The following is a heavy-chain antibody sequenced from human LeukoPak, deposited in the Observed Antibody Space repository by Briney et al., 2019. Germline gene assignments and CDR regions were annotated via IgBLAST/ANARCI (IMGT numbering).Heavy chain of an antibody. CDR3: AREEAVDYDILTGYYEHYAFDI. J-gene: IGHJ3*02. Sequence: PSETLSLTCTVSGGSISSSSYYWGWIRQPPGKGLEWIGSIYYSGSTYYNPSLKSRVTISVDTSKNQFSLKLSSVTAADTAVYYCAREEAVDYDILTGYYEHYAFDIWGQGTMVTVSS. CDR2: IYYSGST. CDR1: GGSISSSSYY. D-gene: IGHD3-9*01. V-gene: IGHV4-39*07.